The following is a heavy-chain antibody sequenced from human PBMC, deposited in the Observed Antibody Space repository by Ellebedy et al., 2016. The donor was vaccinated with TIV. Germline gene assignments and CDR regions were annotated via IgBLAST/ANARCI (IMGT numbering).Heavy chain of an antibody. CDR2: IYSSGRT. CDR1: GGSVSGYY. CDR3: ARDRSFSSTTGLFDF. J-gene: IGHJ4*02. V-gene: IGHV4-4*07. Sequence: MPSETLSLTCTVSGGSVSGYYWSWIRQPAGKGLEWIGRIYSSGRTTYNPSLESRVTMSVYTSRNQFSLKLGSVTAADTAVYYCARDRSFSSTTGLFDFWGQGTLVTVSS. D-gene: IGHD6-13*01.